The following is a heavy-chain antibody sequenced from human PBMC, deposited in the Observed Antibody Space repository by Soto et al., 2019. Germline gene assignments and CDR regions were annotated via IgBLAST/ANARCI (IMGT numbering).Heavy chain of an antibody. V-gene: IGHV4-4*07. CDR3: ARSPAYGDYANLDT. CDR2: IYTTRSP. D-gene: IGHD4-17*01. J-gene: IGHJ5*02. CDR1: GYSVRKYY. Sequence: SETLSLTWTVSGYSVRKYYWNWIRQPAGKGLEWIGRIYTTRSPNYNPSLKSRVTMSVDTSKNQFSLKLNLSSVTAADTAVYYCARSPAYGDYANLDTWGQGTLVTVSS.